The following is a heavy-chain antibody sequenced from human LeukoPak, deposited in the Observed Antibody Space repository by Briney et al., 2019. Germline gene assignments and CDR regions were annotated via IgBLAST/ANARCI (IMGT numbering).Heavy chain of an antibody. CDR1: GGSFSGYY. CDR2: INHSGST. V-gene: IGHV4-34*01. J-gene: IGHJ4*02. CDR3: ARGKGSGWTFDY. D-gene: IGHD6-19*01. Sequence: PSETLSLTCAVYGGSFSGYYWTWIRQPPRKGLEWIGEINHSGSTNYNPSLKSRVTISVDTSKNQFSLKLSSVTAADTAVYYCARGKGSGWTFDYWGQGTLVTVSS.